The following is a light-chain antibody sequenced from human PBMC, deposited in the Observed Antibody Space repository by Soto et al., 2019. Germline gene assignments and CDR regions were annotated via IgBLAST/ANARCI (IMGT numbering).Light chain of an antibody. CDR3: QQYGRSPLT. J-gene: IGKJ4*01. CDR2: DAS. Sequence: IVLTQSPSTVSLSPGERATLSCRASQSVSSYLAWYQQKPGQAPRLLIYDASNRATGIPARFSGSGSGTDFTLTISRLEPEDFAVYYCQQYGRSPLTFGGGTKVAIK. V-gene: IGKV3-11*01. CDR1: QSVSSY.